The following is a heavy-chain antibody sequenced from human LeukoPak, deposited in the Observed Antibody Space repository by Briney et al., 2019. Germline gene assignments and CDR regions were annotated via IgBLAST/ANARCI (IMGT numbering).Heavy chain of an antibody. V-gene: IGHV4-4*07. CDR1: GGSISNYY. Sequence: SETLSLTCTVSGGSISNYYWNWIRQPAGKGLEWIGRVYSTGNANYNPSLKSRVILSVDTSKNQFSLNLNSVTAADTAVYYCARDYSEDAYPYYFDYWGQGALVTVSS. D-gene: IGHD2-21*01. CDR2: VYSTGNA. CDR3: ARDYSEDAYPYYFDY. J-gene: IGHJ4*02.